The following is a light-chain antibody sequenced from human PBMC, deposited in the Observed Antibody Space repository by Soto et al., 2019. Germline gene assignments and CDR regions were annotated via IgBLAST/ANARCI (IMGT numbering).Light chain of an antibody. J-gene: IGLJ1*01. CDR3: TSYTSSRTNYV. V-gene: IGLV2-14*01. CDR2: EVS. CDR1: SSDIGGYNY. Sequence: QSALTQPASVSGSPGQSITISCTGTSSDIGGYNYVSWYQQHPGKAPKLMIYEVSNRPSGVSNRFSGSKSGNTASLTISGLQAEDEADYYCTSYTSSRTNYVFGTGTKLTVL.